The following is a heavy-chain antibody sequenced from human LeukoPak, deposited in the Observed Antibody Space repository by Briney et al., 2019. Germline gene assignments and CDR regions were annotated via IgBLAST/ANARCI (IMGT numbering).Heavy chain of an antibody. V-gene: IGHV4-39*07. CDR3: GRGSSEGADY. D-gene: IGHD2-2*01. J-gene: IGHJ4*02. CDR2: IYHSGST. Sequence: SETLSLTCTVSGGSISSGGYYWGWIRQPPGKGLEWIGSIYHSGSTYYNPSLKSRVTISVDTSKNQFSLKLSSVTAADTAVYYCGRGSSEGADYWGQGTLVTVSS. CDR1: GGSISSGGYY.